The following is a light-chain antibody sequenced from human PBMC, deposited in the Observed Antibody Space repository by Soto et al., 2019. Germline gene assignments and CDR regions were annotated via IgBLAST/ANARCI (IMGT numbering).Light chain of an antibody. Sequence: DIVMTQSPDSLAVSLGERATINCKSSQRVLYSSSNKNYLAWYQQKPGQPPKLLIYWASTRESGVPDRFSGSGSGTDFTRTSSSLQAEDVAVYYCQQYCSSPWTFGQGTKVEIK. CDR3: QQYCSSPWT. CDR2: WAS. CDR1: QRVLYSSSNKNY. J-gene: IGKJ1*01. V-gene: IGKV4-1*01.